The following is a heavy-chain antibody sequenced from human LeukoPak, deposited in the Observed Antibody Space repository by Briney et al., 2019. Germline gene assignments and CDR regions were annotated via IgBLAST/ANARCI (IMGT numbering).Heavy chain of an antibody. V-gene: IGHV1-2*02. D-gene: IGHD2-2*01. J-gene: IGHJ4*02. CDR3: ARTIVVVPAAAFDY. CDR2: INPNSGGT. Sequence: ASVKVSCKASGYTFTDYYMHWVRQAPGQGLEWMGWINPNSGGTNYAQKFQGRVTMTRDTSISTAYMELSRLRSDDTAVYYCARTIVVVPAAAFDYWGQGTLVTVSS. CDR1: GYTFTDYY.